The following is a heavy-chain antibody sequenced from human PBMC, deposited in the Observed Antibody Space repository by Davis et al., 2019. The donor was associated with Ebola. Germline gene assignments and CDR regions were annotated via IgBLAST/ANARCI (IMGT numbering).Heavy chain of an antibody. D-gene: IGHD3-22*01. CDR1: GYTFTSYG. CDR3: ARGFTMIVAGWCDY. V-gene: IGHV1-18*01. CDR2: ISAYNGNT. J-gene: IGHJ4*02. Sequence: ASVKVSCKASGYTFTSYGISWVRQAPGQGLEWMGWISAYNGNTNYAQKFQGRVTMTTDTSTSTAYMELRSLRSDDTAVYYCARGFTMIVAGWCDYWGQGTLVTVSS.